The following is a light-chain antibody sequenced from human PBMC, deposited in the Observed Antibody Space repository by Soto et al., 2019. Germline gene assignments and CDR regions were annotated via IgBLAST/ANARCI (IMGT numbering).Light chain of an antibody. V-gene: IGKV1-39*01. CDR1: QDISNY. Sequence: IQMTQSPSSLSASVGDRVTITCQASQDISNYLNWYQQKPGKAPKLLIYDASNLQSGVPSTFSGSGSGTDFTLTISSLQPEDFATYYCQQSYSTPSITFGQGTRLEIK. CDR3: QQSYSTPSIT. J-gene: IGKJ5*01. CDR2: DAS.